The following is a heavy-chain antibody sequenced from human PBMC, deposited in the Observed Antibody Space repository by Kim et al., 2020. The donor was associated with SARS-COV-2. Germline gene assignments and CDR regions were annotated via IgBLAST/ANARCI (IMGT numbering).Heavy chain of an antibody. CDR2: IIPIFGTA. V-gene: IGHV1-69*13. J-gene: IGHJ6*02. CDR1: GGTFSSYA. D-gene: IGHD2-2*02. Sequence: SVKVSCKASGGTFSSYAISWVRQAPGQGLEWMGGIIPIFGTANYAQKFQGRVTITADESTSTAYMELSSLRSEDTAVYYCARDLIVVVPAAIRNYYYGMDVWGQGTTVTVSS. CDR3: ARDLIVVVPAAIRNYYYGMDV.